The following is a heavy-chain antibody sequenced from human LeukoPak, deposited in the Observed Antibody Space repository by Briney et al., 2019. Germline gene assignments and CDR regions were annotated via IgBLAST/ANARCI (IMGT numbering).Heavy chain of an antibody. J-gene: IGHJ4*02. CDR1: GFTFSDYC. CDR3: AREKYDFWSGYSI. CDR2: ISSSGSTI. Sequence: GGSLRLSCAASGFTFSDYCMSWIRQAPGKGLEWVSYISSSGSTIYYADSVKGRFTISRDNAKNSLYLQMNSLRAEDTAVYYCAREKYDFWSGYSIWGQGTLVTVSS. D-gene: IGHD3-3*01. V-gene: IGHV3-11*01.